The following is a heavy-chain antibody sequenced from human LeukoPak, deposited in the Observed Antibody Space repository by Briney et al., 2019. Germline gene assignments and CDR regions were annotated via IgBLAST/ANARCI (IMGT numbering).Heavy chain of an antibody. CDR1: GFTFNTNA. Sequence: GGSLRLSCATSGFTFNTNAMSWVRQAPGKGLEWVSTIGNTETFYADSVTGRFTISRDNSKNTVYLHMNSLRVEDTAVYYCAKDWIQFNRVFDCFDSWGQGPWSPSPQ. CDR2: IGNTET. V-gene: IGHV3-23*01. J-gene: IGHJ4*02. D-gene: IGHD2-21*01. CDR3: AKDWIQFNRVFDCFDS.